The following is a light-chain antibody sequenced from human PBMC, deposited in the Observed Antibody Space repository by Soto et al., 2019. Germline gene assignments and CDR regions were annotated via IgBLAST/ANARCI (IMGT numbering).Light chain of an antibody. J-gene: IGKJ2*01. Sequence: DIQMTQSPYSLSASVGDRVTITCRASQSITTYLNLYQHKPGKDPKLLLYAASSLQSGVPSKFSGSGSVTDFTLTISSLQPEEFATYYCQQSYSSPYTFGQGTKLEI. V-gene: IGKV1-39*01. CDR3: QQSYSSPYT. CDR1: QSITTY. CDR2: AAS.